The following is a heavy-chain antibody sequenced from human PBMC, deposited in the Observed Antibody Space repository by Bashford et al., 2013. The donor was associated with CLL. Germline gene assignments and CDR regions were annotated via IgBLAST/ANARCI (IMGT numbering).Heavy chain of an antibody. D-gene: IGHD2-2*01. CDR3: ARVIPDDIVVVPAAIYYYGMDV. V-gene: IGHV1-69*13. J-gene: IGHJ6*01. CDR2: IIPIFGTA. CDR1: GGTFQQLCV. Sequence: SVKVSCKASGGTFQQLCVSAGCDRPLDKGLEWMGGIIPIFGTANYAQKFQGRVTITADESTSTAYMELSSLRSEDTAVYYCARVIPDDIVVVPAAIYYYGMDVWG.